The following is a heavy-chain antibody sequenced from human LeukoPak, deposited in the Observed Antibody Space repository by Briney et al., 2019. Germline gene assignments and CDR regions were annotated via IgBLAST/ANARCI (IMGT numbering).Heavy chain of an antibody. CDR3: ARDPPAAALGTYG. J-gene: IGHJ4*02. CDR2: IFSNGDT. V-gene: IGHV3-66*01. Sequence: GGSLRLSCAASRFTLSGFSFSNYGMHWVRQAPGKGLEWVSLIFSNGDTHYADSVKGRFTISRDASKNTLYLQMDSLRAEDTAIYYCARDPPAAALGTYGWGQGTLVTVSS. D-gene: IGHD6-13*01. CDR1: GFSFSNYG.